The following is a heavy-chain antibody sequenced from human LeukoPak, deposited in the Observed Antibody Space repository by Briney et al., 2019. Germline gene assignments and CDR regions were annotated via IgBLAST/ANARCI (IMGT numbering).Heavy chain of an antibody. Sequence: SETLSLTCAVYGGSFSGYYWSWIRQPPGKGLEWIGEINHSGSTDYNPSLKSRVTISVDTSKNQFSLKLSSVTAADTAVYYCARRRQWGGYFDYWGQGTLVTVSS. V-gene: IGHV4-34*01. CDR1: GGSFSGYY. D-gene: IGHD6-19*01. J-gene: IGHJ4*02. CDR2: INHSGST. CDR3: ARRRQWGGYFDY.